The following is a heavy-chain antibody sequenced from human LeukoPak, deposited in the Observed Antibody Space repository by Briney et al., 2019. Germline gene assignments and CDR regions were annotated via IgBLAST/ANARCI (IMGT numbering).Heavy chain of an antibody. Sequence: SETLSLTCTVSGGSISSGDYYWSWIRLPPGKGLEWIGYIYYSGSTYYNPSLKSRVTISVDTSKNQFSLKLSSVTAADTAVYYCARVRLLEWYYFDYWGQGTLVTVSS. CDR3: ARVRLLEWYYFDY. V-gene: IGHV4-30-4*01. CDR1: GGSISSGDYY. J-gene: IGHJ4*02. CDR2: IYYSGST. D-gene: IGHD3-3*01.